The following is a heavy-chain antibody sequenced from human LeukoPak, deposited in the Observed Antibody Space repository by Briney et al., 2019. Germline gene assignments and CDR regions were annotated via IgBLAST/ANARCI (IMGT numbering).Heavy chain of an antibody. CDR1: GYTFTSYA. CDR2: INAGNGNT. D-gene: IGHD2-2*01. J-gene: IGHJ6*04. V-gene: IGHV1-3*01. CDR3: ARDAVPYCSSTSCYRMDV. Sequence: ASVKVSCKASGYTFTSYAMHWVRQAPGQRLEWMGWINAGNGNTKYSQKFQGRATITRDTSASTAYMELSSLRSEDTAVYYCARDAVPYCSSTSCYRMDVWGKGTTVTVSS.